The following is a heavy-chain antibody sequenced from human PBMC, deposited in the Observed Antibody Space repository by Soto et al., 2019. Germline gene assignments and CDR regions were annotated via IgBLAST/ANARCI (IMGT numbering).Heavy chain of an antibody. CDR3: ASRYLY. CDR2: IDSSGST. Sequence: SETLSLTCTVSGDSISNGDYYWSWIRQPPGRGLEWIGYIDSSGSTYYNPSIKSRLTMSVDMSKNQFSLRLTSVTAADTAVYYCASRYLYWGQGLLVTVSS. CDR1: GDSISNGDYY. V-gene: IGHV4-30-4*01. J-gene: IGHJ4*02. D-gene: IGHD3-16*02.